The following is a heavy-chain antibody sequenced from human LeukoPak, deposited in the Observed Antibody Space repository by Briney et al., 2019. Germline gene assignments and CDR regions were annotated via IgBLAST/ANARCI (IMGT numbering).Heavy chain of an antibody. V-gene: IGHV3-7*01. J-gene: IGHJ4*02. Sequence: QTGGSLRLSCAASGFTFSSYWMSWVRQAPGKGLDWVANIKQDGSEKYYVDSVKGRFTISRDNAKNSLYLQMNSLRAEDTAVYYCARDPQTWSGYYPFDYWGQGTLVTVSS. D-gene: IGHD3-3*01. CDR1: GFTFSSYW. CDR3: ARDPQTWSGYYPFDY. CDR2: IKQDGSEK.